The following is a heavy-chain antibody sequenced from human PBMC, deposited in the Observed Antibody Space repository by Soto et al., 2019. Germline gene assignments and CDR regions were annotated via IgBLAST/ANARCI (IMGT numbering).Heavy chain of an antibody. V-gene: IGHV3-30*04. D-gene: IGHD2-2*01. Sequence: GGSLRLSCAASGFTFSSYAMHWVRQAPGKGLEWVAVISYDGSNKYYADSVKGRFTISRDNSKNTLYLQMNSLRAEDTAVYYWARDSTQLRTGADYYYMDVWGKGTTVTVSS. CDR3: ARDSTQLRTGADYYYMDV. CDR1: GFTFSSYA. J-gene: IGHJ6*03. CDR2: ISYDGSNK.